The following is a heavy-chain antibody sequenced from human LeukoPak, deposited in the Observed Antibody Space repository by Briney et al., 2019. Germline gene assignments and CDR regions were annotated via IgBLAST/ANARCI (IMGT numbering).Heavy chain of an antibody. V-gene: IGHV1-58*02. CDR3: AADLNYYDSSGSGDY. CDR1: GFTFTSSA. D-gene: IGHD3-22*01. J-gene: IGHJ4*02. CDR2: IVVGSGNT. Sequence: TSVKVSCKASGFTFTSSAMQWVRQARGQRLEWIGWIVVGSGNTNYAQKFQERVTITRDMSTSTAYMELTSLRSEDTAVYYCAADLNYYDSSGSGDYWGQGTLVPVSS.